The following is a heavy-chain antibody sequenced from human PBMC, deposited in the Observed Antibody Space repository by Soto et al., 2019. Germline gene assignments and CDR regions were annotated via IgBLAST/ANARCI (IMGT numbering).Heavy chain of an antibody. CDR2: ISYDGSDK. CDR3: ASRFWSGYYFDY. CDR1: GFTFSSYD. D-gene: IGHD3-3*01. J-gene: IGHJ4*02. V-gene: IGHV3-30*03. Sequence: QVQVVESGGGVVQPGRSLRLSCAASGFTFSSYDMHWVRQAPGKGLEWVAAISYDGSDKNYEDSVKGRFTISRDNSKNTLYLQMSSLRTEDTAVYYCASRFWSGYYFDYWGQGTLVTVSS.